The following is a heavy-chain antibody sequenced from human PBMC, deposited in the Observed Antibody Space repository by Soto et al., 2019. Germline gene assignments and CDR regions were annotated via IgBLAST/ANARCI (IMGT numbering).Heavy chain of an antibody. J-gene: IGHJ4*02. CDR2: IYYSGST. CDR1: GGSISSSSYY. V-gene: IGHV4-39*01. Sequence: PSETLSLTCTVSGGSISSSSYYWGWIRQPPGKGLEWIGSIYYSGSTYYNPSLKSRDTISVDTSKNQFSLKLSSVTAADTAVYYCARDYYDSSGYYYPPGYWGQGTLVTVSS. D-gene: IGHD3-22*01. CDR3: ARDYYDSSGYYYPPGY.